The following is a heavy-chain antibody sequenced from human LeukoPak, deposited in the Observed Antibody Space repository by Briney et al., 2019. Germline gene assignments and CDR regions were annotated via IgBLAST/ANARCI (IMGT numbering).Heavy chain of an antibody. CDR2: ISYSGST. J-gene: IGHJ3*02. V-gene: IGHV4-59*12. Sequence: SETLSLTCTVSGDSISNYYWSWIRQPPGKGLEWIGYISYSGSTNYSPSLKSRVAISADTSKNQFSLKLSSVTAADTAVYYCASRYSGYDFGSFDIWGQGTMVTVSS. CDR1: GDSISNYY. CDR3: ASRYSGYDFGSFDI. D-gene: IGHD5-12*01.